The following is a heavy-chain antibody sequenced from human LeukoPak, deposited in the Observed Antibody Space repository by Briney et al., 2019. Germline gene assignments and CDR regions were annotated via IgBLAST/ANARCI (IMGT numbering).Heavy chain of an antibody. CDR3: ARGGSSWYYFDY. V-gene: IGHV3-48*02. CDR2: ISSSTSII. Sequence: PGGSLRLSCAASGFSFSSYSMNWVRQAPGKGLQWVSYISSSTSIIYYADSVKGRFTISRDNAKNSLYLQMNSLRDEDTAVYYCARGGSSWYYFDYWGQGTLVTVSS. D-gene: IGHD6-13*01. CDR1: GFSFSSYS. J-gene: IGHJ4*02.